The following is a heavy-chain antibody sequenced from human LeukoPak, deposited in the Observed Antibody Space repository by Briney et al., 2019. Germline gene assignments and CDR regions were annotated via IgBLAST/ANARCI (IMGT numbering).Heavy chain of an antibody. V-gene: IGHV4-39*01. CDR2: IYYTGTT. Sequence: PSETLSLTCTVSGGSISSAAYYWGWVRQPPAKGLDWIGSIYYTGTTYYSPSFQTRATLSFDTSKNQFSLKLTSVTATDTAVYFCARRPIAAGNNWFDPWGQATLVTVSS. CDR1: GGSISSAAYY. CDR3: ARRPIAAGNNWFDP. J-gene: IGHJ5*02. D-gene: IGHD6-13*01.